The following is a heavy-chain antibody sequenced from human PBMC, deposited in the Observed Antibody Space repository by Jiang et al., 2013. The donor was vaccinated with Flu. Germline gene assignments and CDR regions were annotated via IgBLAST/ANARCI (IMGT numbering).Heavy chain of an antibody. J-gene: IGHJ4*02. CDR1: GGSISSSSYY. CDR2: IYYSGST. V-gene: IGHV4-39*01. Sequence: GLVKPSETLSLTCTVSGGSISSSSYYWGWIRQPPGKGLEWIGSIYYSGSTYYNPSLKSRVTISVDTSKNQFSLKLSSVTAADTAVYYCARHGSSSSEVGYFDYWGQGTLVTVSS. CDR3: ARHGSSSSEVGYFDY. D-gene: IGHD6-6*01.